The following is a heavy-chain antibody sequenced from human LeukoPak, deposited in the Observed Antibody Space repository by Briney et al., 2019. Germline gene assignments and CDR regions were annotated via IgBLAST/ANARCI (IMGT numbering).Heavy chain of an antibody. J-gene: IGHJ1*01. CDR2: MNPNSGNT. CDR1: GGTFSNYP. CDR3: ARGLDYYDSSGYSI. Sequence: ASVKVSCKASGGTFSNYPISWVRQATGQGLEWMGWMNPNSGNTGYAQKFQGRVTMTRNTSISTAYMELSSLRSEDTAVYYCARGLDYYDSSGYSIWGQGTLVTVSS. D-gene: IGHD3-22*01. V-gene: IGHV1-8*01.